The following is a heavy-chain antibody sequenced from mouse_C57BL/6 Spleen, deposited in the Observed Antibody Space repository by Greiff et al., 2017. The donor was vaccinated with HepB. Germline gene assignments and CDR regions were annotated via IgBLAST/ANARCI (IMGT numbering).Heavy chain of an antibody. J-gene: IGHJ2*01. CDR1: GFSLSTFGMG. Sequence: QVTLKESGPGILQPSQTLSLTCSFSGFSLSTFGMGVGWIRQPSGKGLEWLAHIWWDDDKYYNPALKSRLTISKDTSKNQVFLKIANVDTADTATYYCARSYYGSLGVYFDYWGQGTTLTVSS. CDR2: IWWDDDK. V-gene: IGHV8-8*01. CDR3: ARSYYGSLGVYFDY. D-gene: IGHD1-1*01.